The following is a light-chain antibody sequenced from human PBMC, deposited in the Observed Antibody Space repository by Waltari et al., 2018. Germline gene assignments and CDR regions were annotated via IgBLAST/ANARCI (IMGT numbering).Light chain of an antibody. J-gene: IGLJ3*02. CDR1: RRALRWYAI. CDR3: CSYAGNYVWV. CDR2: DVS. V-gene: IGLV2-23*02. Sequence: QSALTQPAAVYRSPGQSVPISYTAARRALRWYAIVPWYQKNPGNDTKLVISDVSKRPSGVSDRLSGSKSGGTASLTISGLQFEDEADYYCCSYAGNYVWVFGGGTRLTVL.